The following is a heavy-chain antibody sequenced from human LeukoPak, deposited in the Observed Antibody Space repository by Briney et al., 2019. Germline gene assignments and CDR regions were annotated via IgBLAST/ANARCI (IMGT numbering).Heavy chain of an antibody. D-gene: IGHD6-19*01. Sequence: PSETLSLTCSLSGGSISSSIHYWAWTRQPPGKGLEWLATISENGTTYYNPSLKSRVTISVDTSKNQFSLNLGSVTAADTAVYYCARYSGSYFDYWGQGALVTVSS. CDR2: ISENGTT. J-gene: IGHJ4*02. CDR1: GGSISSSIHY. V-gene: IGHV4-39*01. CDR3: ARYSGSYFDY.